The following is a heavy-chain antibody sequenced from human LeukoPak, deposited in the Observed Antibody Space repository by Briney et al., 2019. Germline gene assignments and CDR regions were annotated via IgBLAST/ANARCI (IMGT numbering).Heavy chain of an antibody. J-gene: IGHJ4*02. CDR2: IYYSGST. V-gene: IGHV4-59*08. CDR1: GGSISSCY. D-gene: IGHD5-18*01. CDR3: ARRGYSYGFAYYFDY. Sequence: PSETLSLTCTVSGGSISSCYWSWIRQPPGKGLEWIGYIYYSGSTNYNPSLKSRVTISVDTSKNQFSLKLSSVTAADTAVYYCARRGYSYGFAYYFDYWGQGTLVTVSS.